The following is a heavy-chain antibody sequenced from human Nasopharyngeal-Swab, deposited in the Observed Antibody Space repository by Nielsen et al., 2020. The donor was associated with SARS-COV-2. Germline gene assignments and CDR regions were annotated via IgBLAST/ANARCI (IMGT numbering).Heavy chain of an antibody. V-gene: IGHV1-2*02. CDR3: ARDDLTAYDAFDI. CDR1: GYTFTGYY. D-gene: IGHD7-27*01. Sequence: SVKVSFQASGYTFTGYYMHLVRQAPGQGLEWMGWINPNSGGTNYAQKFQGRVTMTRDTSISTAYMELSRLRSDDTAVYYCARDDLTAYDAFDIWGQGTMVTVSS. J-gene: IGHJ3*02. CDR2: INPNSGGT.